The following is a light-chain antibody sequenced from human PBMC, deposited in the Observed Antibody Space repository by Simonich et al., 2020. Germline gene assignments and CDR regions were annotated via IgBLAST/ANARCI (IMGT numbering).Light chain of an antibody. CDR3: QQYNNWPYT. CDR2: GAS. Sequence: EIVMTQSPATLSVSPGERATLSCRASRSVSSNLAWYQPKPGQAPRLLIYGASTRATGIPARFSGSGSGTEFTLTISSLQSEDFAVYYCQQYNNWPYTFGQGTKLEIK. V-gene: IGKV3-15*01. CDR1: RSVSSN. J-gene: IGKJ2*01.